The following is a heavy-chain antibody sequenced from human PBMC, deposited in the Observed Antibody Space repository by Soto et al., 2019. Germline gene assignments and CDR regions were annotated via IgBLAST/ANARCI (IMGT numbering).Heavy chain of an antibody. V-gene: IGHV4-39*01. J-gene: IGHJ4*02. Sequence: ADTLSLTCTVSGGSISSSSYDWGSIRQPPGKGLGWIGSIYYSGSTYYNPSLKSRVTISVDTSKNQFSLKLSSVTAADTAVYYCARHQQYSQYYYDSSGYYHVDYWGQGTLVTVSS. CDR3: ARHQQYSQYYYDSSGYYHVDY. CDR2: IYYSGST. D-gene: IGHD3-22*01. CDR1: GGSISSSSYD.